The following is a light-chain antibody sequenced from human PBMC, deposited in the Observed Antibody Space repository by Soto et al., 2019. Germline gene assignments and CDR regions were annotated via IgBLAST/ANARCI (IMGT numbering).Light chain of an antibody. V-gene: IGKV4-1*01. J-gene: IGKJ2*01. CDR1: QSVLYSSNNKNY. CDR2: WAS. Sequence: DIVMTQSPDSLAVSLGERATINCKSSQSVLYSSNNKNYLAWYRQKPGQPPKLLIYWASIRESGVPDRISGSGSGTDFTLTISSLQAEDVAVYYCQQYYGTPPYTFGQGTKLEIK. CDR3: QQYYGTPPYT.